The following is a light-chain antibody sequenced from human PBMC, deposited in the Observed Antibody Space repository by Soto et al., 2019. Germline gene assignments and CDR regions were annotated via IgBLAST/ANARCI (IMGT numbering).Light chain of an antibody. CDR1: QSISSY. CDR2: AAS. Sequence: DIQMTQSPSSLSASVGDRVTITCRASQSISSYLNWFQQKPGQGPKLLIYAASSLQSGVLSRFSGSGSGTDFTLTISSLQPEDFATYYCQQSYSTPPTFGQGTKVEIK. V-gene: IGKV1-39*01. CDR3: QQSYSTPPT. J-gene: IGKJ1*01.